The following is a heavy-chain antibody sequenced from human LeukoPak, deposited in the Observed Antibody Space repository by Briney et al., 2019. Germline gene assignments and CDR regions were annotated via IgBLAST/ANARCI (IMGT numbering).Heavy chain of an antibody. CDR1: GFTFSSYA. Sequence: GGSLRLSCAASGFTFSSYAMHWVRQAPGKGLEYVSAISSNGGSTYYANSVKGRFTISRDNSKNTLYLQMGSLRAEDMAVYYCAREGGYDILTGYQDYWGQGTLVTVSS. CDR2: ISSNGGST. CDR3: AREGGYDILTGYQDY. J-gene: IGHJ4*02. V-gene: IGHV3-64*01. D-gene: IGHD3-9*01.